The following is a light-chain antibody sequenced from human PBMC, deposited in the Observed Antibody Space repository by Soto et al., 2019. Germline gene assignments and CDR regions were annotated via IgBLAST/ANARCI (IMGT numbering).Light chain of an antibody. CDR2: EVS. J-gene: IGLJ2*01. V-gene: IGLV2-8*01. Sequence: QSALTQPPSASGSPGQSVTISCTGISSDVGGYNYVSWYQQHPGKAPKLMIYEVSKRPSGVPDRFSGSKSGNTASLTVSGLQAEDEADYYCSSYAGSNGVVFGGGTKLTVL. CDR1: SSDVGGYNY. CDR3: SSYAGSNGVV.